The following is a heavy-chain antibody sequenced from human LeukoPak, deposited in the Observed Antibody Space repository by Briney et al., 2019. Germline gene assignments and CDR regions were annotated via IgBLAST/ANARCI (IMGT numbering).Heavy chain of an antibody. D-gene: IGHD5/OR15-5a*01. CDR1: GFTFSSYG. CDR3: ARDPPLVSGPVYYYYYMDV. Sequence: GGSLRLSCAASGFTFSSYGMHWVRQAPGKGLEWVSFIRYDGSNKYYADSVKGRFTISRDNAKNSLYLQMNSLRAQDTAVYYCARDPPLVSGPVYYYYYMDVWGKGTTVTVSS. J-gene: IGHJ6*03. V-gene: IGHV3-30*02. CDR2: IRYDGSNK.